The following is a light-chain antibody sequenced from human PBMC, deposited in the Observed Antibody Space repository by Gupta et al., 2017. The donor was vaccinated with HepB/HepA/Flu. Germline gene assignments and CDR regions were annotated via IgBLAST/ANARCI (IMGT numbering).Light chain of an antibody. Sequence: DIQLTQSPSFLSASVGDRVTITCRASQGISSYLAWYQQKPGKVPKLLIYAASNLQSGVPSRFSGSGSGTEFTLTISSLQPEDFATYYCQQPNSSPITFGHGTKVEIK. CDR2: AAS. J-gene: IGKJ3*01. V-gene: IGKV1-9*01. CDR3: QQPNSSPIT. CDR1: QGISSY.